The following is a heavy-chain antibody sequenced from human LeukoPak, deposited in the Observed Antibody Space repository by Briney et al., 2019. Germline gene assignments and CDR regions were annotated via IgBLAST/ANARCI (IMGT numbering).Heavy chain of an antibody. CDR3: ARRGLAVAAH. Sequence: SETLSLTCTVSGGSISSSSYHWGWVRQPPGKGLEWIGTISYSGNTDYNPSLRSRVTISVDTSNNQFSLRLGSVTAADTAVYYCARRGLAVAAHWGQGSLVTVSS. D-gene: IGHD6-19*01. J-gene: IGHJ4*02. V-gene: IGHV4-39*01. CDR2: ISYSGNT. CDR1: GGSISSSSYH.